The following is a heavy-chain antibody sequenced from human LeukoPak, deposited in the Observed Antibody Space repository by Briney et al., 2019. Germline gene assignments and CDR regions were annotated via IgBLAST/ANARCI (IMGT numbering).Heavy chain of an antibody. CDR1: GGSINSYY. CDR2: IYYSGCT. D-gene: IGHD3-22*01. V-gene: IGHV4-59*03. J-gene: IGHJ5*02. Sequence: PSETLSLPCTVSGGSINSYYWSWIRQPPGKGLEWIGYIYYSGCTNYNPSLKSRVTLSIDTSKNQYSLILGSVTAADTAVYYCALVFGYESSGYSRFAPWGQGTLVTVSS. CDR3: ALVFGYESSGYSRFAP.